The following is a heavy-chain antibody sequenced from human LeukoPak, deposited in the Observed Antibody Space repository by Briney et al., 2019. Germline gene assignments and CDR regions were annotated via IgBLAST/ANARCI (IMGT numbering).Heavy chain of an antibody. D-gene: IGHD2-15*01. CDR3: AKGLVVNDNYFDN. J-gene: IGHJ4*02. CDR1: VFSLRTYA. Sequence: GESLILSCAASVFSLRTYAMNWVRQVPAKGLEWVSSIGGSDGTTYYAPSVKGRFTISSDFSTNTVSLQMNSLRAEDTAVYFCAKGLVVNDNYFDNWGQGTLVTVSS. CDR2: IGGSDGTT. V-gene: IGHV3-23*01.